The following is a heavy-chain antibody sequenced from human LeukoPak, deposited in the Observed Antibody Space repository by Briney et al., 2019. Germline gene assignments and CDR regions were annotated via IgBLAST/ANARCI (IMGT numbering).Heavy chain of an antibody. CDR3: ARDGYCSSTSCYVYGMDV. D-gene: IGHD2-2*03. Sequence: ASVKVSCKASGYTFTGYYMHWVRQAPGQGLEWMGWINPNSGGTNYAQKLQGRVTMTRDTSISTAYMELSRLRSDDTAVYYCARDGYCSSTSCYVYGMDVWGQGTTVTVSS. CDR2: INPNSGGT. CDR1: GYTFTGYY. J-gene: IGHJ6*02. V-gene: IGHV1-2*02.